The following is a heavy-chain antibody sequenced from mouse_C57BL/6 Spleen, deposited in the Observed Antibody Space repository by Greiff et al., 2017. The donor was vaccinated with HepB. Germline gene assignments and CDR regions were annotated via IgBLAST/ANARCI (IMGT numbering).Heavy chain of an antibody. D-gene: IGHD2-4*01. V-gene: IGHV5-16*01. CDR1: GFTFSVYY. CDR3: AREEDDYDGERAMDY. Sequence: EVHLVESEGGLVQPGSSMKLSCTASGFTFSVYYMAWVRQVPEKGLEWVANINYDGSSTYYLDSLKSRFIISRDNAKNILYLQMSSLKSEDTATYYCAREEDDYDGERAMDYWGQGTSVTVSS. J-gene: IGHJ4*01. CDR2: INYDGSST.